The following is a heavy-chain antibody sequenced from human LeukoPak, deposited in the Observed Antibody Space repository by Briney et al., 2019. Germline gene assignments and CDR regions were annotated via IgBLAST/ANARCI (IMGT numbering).Heavy chain of an antibody. V-gene: IGHV3-7*01. Sequence: GGSLRLSCGASGFNFSNHWMGWVRQAPENGLEWVAIMNVDGSDKYHLDSVKGRFTISRDNAKNTLYLQMNSLRVEDTALYYCTRGDGRGRGDGAIWGPGTLVTVSS. CDR1: GFNFSNHW. D-gene: IGHD2-21*01. J-gene: IGHJ4*02. CDR3: TRGDGRGRGDGAI. CDR2: MNVDGSDK.